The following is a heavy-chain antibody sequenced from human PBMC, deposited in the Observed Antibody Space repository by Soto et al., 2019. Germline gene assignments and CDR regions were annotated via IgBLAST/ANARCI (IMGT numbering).Heavy chain of an antibody. CDR1: GFTFSGSA. CDR3: ARGVYDFWSGHPEGPEY. D-gene: IGHD3-3*01. Sequence: EVQLVESGEGLVQPGGSLKVSCAASGFTFSGSAIHWVRQASGKGLEWVGRIRSKANSYATAYAVSVKGRLTISRDDSRNTAYLQMNSLKTEDTAVYYCARGVYDFWSGHPEGPEYWGQGTVVTVSS. V-gene: IGHV3-73*02. CDR2: IRSKANSYAT. J-gene: IGHJ4*02.